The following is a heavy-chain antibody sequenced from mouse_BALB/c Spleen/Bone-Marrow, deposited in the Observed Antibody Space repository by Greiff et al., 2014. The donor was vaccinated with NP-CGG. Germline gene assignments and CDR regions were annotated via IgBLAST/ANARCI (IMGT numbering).Heavy chain of an antibody. CDR2: VYPGDDDT. Sequence: VQLQQSGAELVRPGSSVKISCKASGYAFSIYRMNWVKQRPGQGLEWIGQVYPGDDDTDYNGKFKGKATLTADRSSSTAYMQLNSLTSEDSAVYFCARGGISIDYWGQGTTLTVSS. V-gene: IGHV1-80*01. CDR3: ARGGISIDY. J-gene: IGHJ2*01. CDR1: GYAFSIYR.